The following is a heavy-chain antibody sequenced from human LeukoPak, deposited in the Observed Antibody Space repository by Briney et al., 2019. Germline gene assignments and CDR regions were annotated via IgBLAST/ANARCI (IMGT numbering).Heavy chain of an antibody. CDR2: IYYSGST. D-gene: IGHD4-23*01. J-gene: IGHJ4*02. CDR3: ARATTVVTPHYFDY. Sequence: SETLSLTCTVSGGSISSYYWSWTRQPPGKGLEWIGYIYYSGSTNYNPSLKSRVTISVDTSKNQFSLKLSSVTAADTAVYYCARATTVVTPHYFDYWGQGTLVTVSS. CDR1: GGSISSYY. V-gene: IGHV4-59*01.